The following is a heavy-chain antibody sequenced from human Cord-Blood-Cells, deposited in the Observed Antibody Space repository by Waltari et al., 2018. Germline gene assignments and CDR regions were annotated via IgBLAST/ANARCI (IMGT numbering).Heavy chain of an antibody. CDR3: ANGELGIAFDY. Sequence: EVQLLESGGGLVQHGGSLRLSCAASGFTFSSYAMSWVRQAPGKGLEWVSAISGSGGITDYADSVECRFTIARDNAKNTLYLQMNSLRAEDTAVYYCANGELGIAFDYWGQGTLVTVSS. V-gene: IGHV3-23*01. D-gene: IGHD7-27*01. CDR1: GFTFSSYA. CDR2: ISGSGGIT. J-gene: IGHJ4*02.